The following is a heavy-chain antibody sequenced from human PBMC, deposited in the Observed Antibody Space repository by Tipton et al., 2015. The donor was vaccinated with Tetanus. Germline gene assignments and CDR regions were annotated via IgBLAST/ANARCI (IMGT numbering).Heavy chain of an antibody. CDR1: GGSVRGGSYY. V-gene: IGHV4-61*01. D-gene: IGHD3-3*01. CDR2: ISYSGST. J-gene: IGHJ4*02. Sequence: TLSLTCTVSGGSVRGGSYYWNWIRQPPGKGLEWIGYISYSGSTNSNYSLKSRITISQDTSNNQFSLKLTSVTAADTAVYYWARANYDFPKKGPFDSWGQGTLVIVSS. CDR3: ARANYDFPKKGPFDS.